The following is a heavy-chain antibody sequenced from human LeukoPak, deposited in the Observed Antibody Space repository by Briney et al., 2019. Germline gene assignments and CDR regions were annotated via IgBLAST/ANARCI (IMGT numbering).Heavy chain of an antibody. CDR1: GGSISSYY. V-gene: IGHV4-4*07. D-gene: IGHD2-15*01. CDR3: ARDWLGYCSGGSCYNNHYYYGMDV. CDR2: IYTSGST. J-gene: IGHJ6*02. Sequence: PSETLTLTCTVSGGSISSYYWSWIRQPAGKGLEWIGRIYTSGSTNYNPSLTCRITMSVDTSKNQFSLKLSSVTAADTAVYYCARDWLGYCSGGSCYNNHYYYGMDVWGQGTTVTVSS.